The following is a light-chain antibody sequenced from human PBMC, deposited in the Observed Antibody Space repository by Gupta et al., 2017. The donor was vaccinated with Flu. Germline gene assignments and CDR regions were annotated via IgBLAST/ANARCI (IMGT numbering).Light chain of an antibody. Sequence: VTISCSGGSSNIGSNTVNWYQQLPGTAPKLLIYSDNLRPSGVPDRFSGSKSGTSASLAISGLQSEDEADYYCAAWDDSLTGSWVFGGGTRLTVL. CDR2: SDN. V-gene: IGLV1-44*01. CDR1: SSNIGSNT. J-gene: IGLJ3*02. CDR3: AAWDDSLTGSWV.